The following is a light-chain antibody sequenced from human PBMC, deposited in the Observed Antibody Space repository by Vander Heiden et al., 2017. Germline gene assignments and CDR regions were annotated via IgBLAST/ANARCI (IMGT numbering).Light chain of an antibody. CDR1: QDISNY. V-gene: IGKV1-33*01. CDR2: DAS. J-gene: IGKJ4*01. Sequence: DIQMTPSPSSLSASVGDRVTITCQASQDISNYLNWYQQKPGKAPKLLIYDASSLETGVPSRFSGSGSGTDFTFTISSLQPEDFATYYCQQYDNLPLTFGGGTKVEIK. CDR3: QQYDNLPLT.